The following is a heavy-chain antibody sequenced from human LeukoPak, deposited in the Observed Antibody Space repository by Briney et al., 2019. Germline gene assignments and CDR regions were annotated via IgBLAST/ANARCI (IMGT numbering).Heavy chain of an antibody. CDR2: IYTSGNT. J-gene: IGHJ4*02. CDR1: GGSISSYY. V-gene: IGHV4-4*07. Sequence: SETLSLTCTVSGGSISSYYWSWIRQPARQGLEWIGHIYTSGNTNYNPSLKSRVTMSVDTSKNQFSLKLRSVTAADTAVYYCARDGYYFDSSGYYFWGQGTLVTVSS. CDR3: ARDGYYFDSSGYYF. D-gene: IGHD3-22*01.